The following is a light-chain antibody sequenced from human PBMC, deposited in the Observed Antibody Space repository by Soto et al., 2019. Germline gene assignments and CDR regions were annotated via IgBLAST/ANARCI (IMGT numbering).Light chain of an antibody. V-gene: IGKV1-39*01. CDR2: AAS. CDR1: QSISSY. Sequence: DIQMTQSPSSLSASVGDRVTITCRASQSISSYLNWYQQKPGKAPKLLIYAASSLQSGVPSRFSGSGSGTDFTLTISSLQHEDFATYYCKQSYSTPQPFGQGTKLEIK. J-gene: IGKJ2*01. CDR3: KQSYSTPQP.